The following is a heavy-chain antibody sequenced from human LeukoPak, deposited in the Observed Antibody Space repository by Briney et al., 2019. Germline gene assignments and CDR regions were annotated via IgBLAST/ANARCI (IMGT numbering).Heavy chain of an antibody. V-gene: IGHV4-39*01. Sequence: SETLSHTCTVSGGSISSSSHNWGWIRQPPGKGLEWIGSIYYSGSIYHNPSLKSRVTISGDTSKNQFSLKLSSVTAADTAVYFCARQRATYYFGMDVWGQGTTVTVSS. J-gene: IGHJ6*02. CDR3: ARQRATYYFGMDV. CDR2: IYYSGSI. CDR1: GGSISSSSHN.